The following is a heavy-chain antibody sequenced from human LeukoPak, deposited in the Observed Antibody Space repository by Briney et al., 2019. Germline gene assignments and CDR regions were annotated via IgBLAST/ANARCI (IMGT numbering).Heavy chain of an antibody. CDR1: GFTFSYYD. CDR2: IAGDT. V-gene: IGHV3-13*01. CDR3: ARAPRGGKSRYFAHFDL. D-gene: IGHD3-9*01. Sequence: GGSLRLSCVASGFTFSYYDMHWVRQATGKGLEWVSAIAGDTFYPGSVKGRFTISRENAKNSLYLQMNSLRVEDTAVYYCARAPRGGKSRYFAHFDLWGRGTLVTVSS. J-gene: IGHJ2*01.